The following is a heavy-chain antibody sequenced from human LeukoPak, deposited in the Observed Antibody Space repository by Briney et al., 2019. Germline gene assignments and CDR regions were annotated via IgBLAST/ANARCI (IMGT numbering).Heavy chain of an antibody. CDR3: ARGGSSTMLNYFDY. J-gene: IGHJ4*02. D-gene: IGHD2-2*01. Sequence: GGSLRLSCAASGFTFSSYSMNWVRQAPGKGLEWVSSISSSSSYIYYADSVKGRFTISRDNAKNSLYLQMNSLRAEDTAVYYCARGGSSTMLNYFDYWGQGTLVTVSS. CDR2: ISSSSSYI. V-gene: IGHV3-21*01. CDR1: GFTFSSYS.